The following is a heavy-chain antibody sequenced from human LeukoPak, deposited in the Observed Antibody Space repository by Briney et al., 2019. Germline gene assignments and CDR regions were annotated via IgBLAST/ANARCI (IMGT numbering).Heavy chain of an antibody. CDR1: GYIFTDYY. Sequence: ASVKVSCKASGYIFTDYYMHWVRQAPGQGLGWMGRINPNSGGTNYAQKFQGRVTMTRDTSISTAYTELSSLRSEDTATYYCAGEEDGGYFDYWGQGTVVTVS. CDR3: AGEEDGGYFDY. J-gene: IGHJ4*02. CDR2: INPNSGGT. V-gene: IGHV1/OR15-1*02. D-gene: IGHD2-15*01.